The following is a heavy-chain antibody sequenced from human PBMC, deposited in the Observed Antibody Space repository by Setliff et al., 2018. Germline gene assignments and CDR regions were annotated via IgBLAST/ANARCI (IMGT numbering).Heavy chain of an antibody. CDR2: IGHTGSI. J-gene: IGHJ4*02. D-gene: IGHD2-21*02. CDR3: ARDLGHGGDSDY. CDR1: GYSISSGYI. Sequence: SETLSLTCTVSGYSISSGYIWGWILQPPGKGLEWVGNIGHTGSINYNPSLKSRLTISRDTSKNQVSLKLNSVTATDTAVYYCARDLGHGGDSDYWGQGILVTVSS. V-gene: IGHV4-38-2*02.